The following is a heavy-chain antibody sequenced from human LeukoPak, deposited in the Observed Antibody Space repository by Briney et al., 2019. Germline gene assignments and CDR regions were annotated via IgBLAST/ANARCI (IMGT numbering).Heavy chain of an antibody. CDR2: IKEDGSEK. J-gene: IGHJ4*02. CDR3: ARDSGWYPFDY. CDR1: GFTFSSYW. D-gene: IGHD6-19*01. V-gene: IGHV3-7*01. Sequence: PGGSLRLSCAASGFTFSSYWMTWVRQAPGKGLEWVANIKEDGSEKYYVDSVKGRFTISRDNAKNSLYLQMNSLRAEDTAVYYCARDSGWYPFDYWGQGTLVTVSS.